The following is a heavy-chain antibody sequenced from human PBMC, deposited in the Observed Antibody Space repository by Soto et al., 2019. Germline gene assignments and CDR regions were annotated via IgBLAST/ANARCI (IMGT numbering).Heavy chain of an antibody. J-gene: IGHJ6*02. CDR2: ISSSSSTI. V-gene: IGHV3-48*01. Sequence: GGSLRLSCAASGFTFSSYSMNWVRQAPGKGLEWVSYISSSSSTIYYADSVKGRFTISRDNAKNSLYLQMNSLRAEDTAVYYCAREYGAQDYYYYGMDVWGQGTRVTVSS. D-gene: IGHD4-17*01. CDR3: AREYGAQDYYYYGMDV. CDR1: GFTFSSYS.